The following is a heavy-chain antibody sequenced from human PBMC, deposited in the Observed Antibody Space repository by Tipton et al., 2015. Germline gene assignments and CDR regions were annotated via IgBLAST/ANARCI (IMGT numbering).Heavy chain of an antibody. CDR2: ISGTGVRT. CDR1: GFTFSSYA. V-gene: IGHV3-23*01. D-gene: IGHD2-2*01. Sequence: GSLRLSCAASGFTFSSYAMSWVRQAPGKGLGWVSSISGTGVRTHHADSVKGRFTISRDNSKNTLYLQMNSLRAEDTAVYYCAKEHTPYCSRTSCYGFYFDYWGQGTLVTVSS. J-gene: IGHJ4*02. CDR3: AKEHTPYCSRTSCYGFYFDY.